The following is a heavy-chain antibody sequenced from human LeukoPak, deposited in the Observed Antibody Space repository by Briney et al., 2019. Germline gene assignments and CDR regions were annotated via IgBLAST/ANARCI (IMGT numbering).Heavy chain of an antibody. V-gene: IGHV1-3*01. CDR1: GYTFTSYA. CDR2: INAGNGNT. CDR3: ARGQYSSGSGAFDI. Sequence: ASVKVSCKASGYTFTSYAMRWVRQVPGQRLEWMGWINAGNGNTKYSQKFQGRVTITRDTSASTAYMELSSLRSEDTAVYYCARGQYSSGSGAFDIWGQGTMVTVSS. J-gene: IGHJ3*02. D-gene: IGHD6-19*01.